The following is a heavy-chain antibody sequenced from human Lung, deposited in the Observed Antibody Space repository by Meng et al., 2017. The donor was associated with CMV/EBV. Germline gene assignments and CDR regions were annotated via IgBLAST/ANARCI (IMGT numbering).Heavy chain of an antibody. CDR1: GFTFSSYW. J-gene: IGHJ4*02. Sequence: ESLKIPCAASGFTFSSYWMSWVRQAPGKGLEWVANIKQDGSEIYFVDSVKGRFTISRDNAKNSLYLQMNSLRAEDTAVYYCARGEWQQLVEYFFDYWGQGXLVTVSS. V-gene: IGHV3-7*01. D-gene: IGHD6-13*01. CDR2: IKQDGSEI. CDR3: ARGEWQQLVEYFFDY.